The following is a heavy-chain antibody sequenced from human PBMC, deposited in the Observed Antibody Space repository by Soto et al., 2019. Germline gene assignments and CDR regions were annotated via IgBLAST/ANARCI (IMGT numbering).Heavy chain of an antibody. Sequence: QVQLVESGGGVVQPGRSLRLSCAASGFTFSSYGMHWVRQAPGKGLEWVAVILYDGSKKYYADSVKGRITISRDNSKNALYLQMSSLRAEDTALYYCVKDGSSGWPYFDDMDVWGRGTTVTVSS. V-gene: IGHV3-30*18. CDR2: ILYDGSKK. D-gene: IGHD6-19*01. CDR3: VKDGSSGWPYFDDMDV. J-gene: IGHJ6*02. CDR1: GFTFSSYG.